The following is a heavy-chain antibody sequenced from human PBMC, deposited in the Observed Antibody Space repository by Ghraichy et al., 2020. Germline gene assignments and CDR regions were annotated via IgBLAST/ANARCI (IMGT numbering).Heavy chain of an antibody. Sequence: GGSLRLSCAASGFTFSNYWMHWVRQAPGKGLVWVSRIHVDGTSTSYADSVKGRFTISRDNAKNTLYLQMNSLRAEDTAVYYCARDGEYSGSDYDLEYWGQGTLVTVSS. V-gene: IGHV3-74*01. CDR2: IHVDGTST. CDR1: GFTFSNYW. CDR3: ARDGEYSGSDYDLEY. J-gene: IGHJ4*02. D-gene: IGHD1-26*01.